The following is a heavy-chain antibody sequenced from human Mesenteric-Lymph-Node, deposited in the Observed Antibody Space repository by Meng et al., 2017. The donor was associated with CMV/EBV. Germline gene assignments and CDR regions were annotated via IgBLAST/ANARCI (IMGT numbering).Heavy chain of an antibody. V-gene: IGHV3-23*01. CDR1: GFTFRRYA. D-gene: IGHD5-18*01. CDR3: AKGGYSYGYFDY. Sequence: FAASGFTFRRYAMSWVRQAPGKGLEWVSAISGSGGSTYYADSVKGRFTISRDNSKNTLYLQMNSLRAEDTAVYYCAKGGYSYGYFDYWGQGTLVTVSS. J-gene: IGHJ4*02. CDR2: ISGSGGST.